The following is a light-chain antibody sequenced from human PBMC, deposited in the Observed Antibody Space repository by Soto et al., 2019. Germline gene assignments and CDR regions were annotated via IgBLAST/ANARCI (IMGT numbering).Light chain of an antibody. CDR2: DTS. J-gene: IGKJ1*01. CDR1: QDISNY. V-gene: IGKV1-33*01. CDR3: IQDFISPLT. Sequence: DIRMTQSPSSLSASVGDRVTITCHASQDISNYLDWYQQKPGEAPKLLIYDTSILKTGVPSRFSGRGSGTNFTLTISSLQPEDFATYYCIQDFISPLTVGQGTKVDIK.